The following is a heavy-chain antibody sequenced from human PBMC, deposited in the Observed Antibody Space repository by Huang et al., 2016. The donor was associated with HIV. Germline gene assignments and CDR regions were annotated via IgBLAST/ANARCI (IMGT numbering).Heavy chain of an antibody. J-gene: IGHJ3*02. CDR1: GYTFTTYN. V-gene: IGHV1-18*01. CDR3: ARQGFGRNDAFDI. CDR2: IIPYNGKT. D-gene: IGHD3-10*01. Sequence: QVQLVQSGAEVKKPGASVKVSCKTSGYTFTTYNINWVRPAPGRGLGWVGWIIPYNGKTMYAQRVQGRVTMTTDTSTTTAYMELRSLRSDDTAVYFCARQGFGRNDAFDIWGQGTMVSVSS.